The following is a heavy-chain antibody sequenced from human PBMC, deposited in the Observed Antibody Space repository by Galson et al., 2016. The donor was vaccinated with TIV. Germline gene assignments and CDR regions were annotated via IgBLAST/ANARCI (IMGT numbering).Heavy chain of an antibody. J-gene: IGHJ4*02. V-gene: IGHV3-20*01. Sequence: SLRLSCAASGFIFDDYDMTWIRQVPGKGLEWVADTNWNGGSTGYADSVKGRFTISRDNAKNSLYLDVNSLRTEDTALYHRARVRSCGGDCYCFDYWGQGTLVTVSS. CDR2: TNWNGGST. CDR1: GFIFDDYD. CDR3: ARVRSCGGDCYCFDY. D-gene: IGHD2-21*02.